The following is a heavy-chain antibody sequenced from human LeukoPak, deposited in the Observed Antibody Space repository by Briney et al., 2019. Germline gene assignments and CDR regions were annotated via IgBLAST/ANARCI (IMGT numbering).Heavy chain of an antibody. CDR1: GFTVSSNY. J-gene: IGHJ6*03. CDR3: ARSGGGSGWYSIGYYYYYMDV. CDR2: IYSDGRT. D-gene: IGHD6-19*01. V-gene: IGHV3-53*05. Sequence: PGGSLRLSCAASGFTVSSNYMSWVRQAPGKGLEWVSEIYSDGRTYYAASVKGRFSISRDNSKNTLYLQMNSLRAEDTAVYYCARSGGGSGWYSIGYYYYYMDVWGKGTTVTVSS.